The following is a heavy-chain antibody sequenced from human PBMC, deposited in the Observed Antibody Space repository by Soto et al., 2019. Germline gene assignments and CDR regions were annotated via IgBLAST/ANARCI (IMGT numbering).Heavy chain of an antibody. CDR3: ARIMKGRRDENYFLDV. V-gene: IGHV3-21*02. CDR2: ISSTGGSI. D-gene: IGHD3-10*01. J-gene: IGHJ6*03. CDR1: GFTFSSYS. Sequence: EVQLGESGGGLVKPGGSLRLSCAASGFTFSSYSINWVRQAPGKGLAWVSSISSTGGSIYYADSVKGRFTISRDNAKNSLYLQMDSLKAEDTAVFYCARIMKGRRDENYFLDVWGKGTAVTVSS.